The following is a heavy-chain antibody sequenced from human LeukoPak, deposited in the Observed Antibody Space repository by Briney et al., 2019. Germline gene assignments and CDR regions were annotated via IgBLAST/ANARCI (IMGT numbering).Heavy chain of an antibody. Sequence: GGSLRLSCAASGFTFSNAWMSWVRQAPGKGLEWVGRIKTKTEGGTTDYAAPVKGRFTISRDDSKNTVYLQMNSLKTEDTAVYYCASYGSGSHDYWGQGSLVTVSS. D-gene: IGHD3-10*01. CDR1: GFTFSNAW. CDR2: IKTKTEGGTT. V-gene: IGHV3-15*01. CDR3: ASYGSGSHDY. J-gene: IGHJ4*02.